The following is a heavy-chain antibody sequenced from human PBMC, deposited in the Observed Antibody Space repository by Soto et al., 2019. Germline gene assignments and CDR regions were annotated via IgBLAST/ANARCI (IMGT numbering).Heavy chain of an antibody. V-gene: IGHV4-4*02. CDR2: ISHSGGA. Sequence: QVQLQESGPGLVKPSGTLSLTCAVSGGSISRGNWWSWVRQVPGKGLQWIGEISHSGGARYNPYLKSRVTISVDKSKNQFSLKLSAVTAADTAVYYCARDPSIAAAGPYFDYWGQGNLVTVSS. CDR3: ARDPSIAAAGPYFDY. J-gene: IGHJ4*02. CDR1: GGSISRGNW. D-gene: IGHD6-13*01.